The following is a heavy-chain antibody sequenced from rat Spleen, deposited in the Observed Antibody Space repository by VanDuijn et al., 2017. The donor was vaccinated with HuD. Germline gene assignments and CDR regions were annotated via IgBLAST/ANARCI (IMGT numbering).Heavy chain of an antibody. V-gene: IGHV5-29*01. CDR3: ARHHYDGYYHGPVLGVMDA. Sequence: EVHLVESGGGLVQPGRSLKLSCAASGFTFSSFAMAWVRQAPTKGLEWVATISYDGSSTYYRDSVKGRFTISRDNAKSTLYLQMDSLRSEDTASYYCARHHYDGYYHGPVLGVMDAWGQGDSVTVSS. CDR1: GFTFSSFA. D-gene: IGHD1-12*03. J-gene: IGHJ4*01. CDR2: ISYDGSST.